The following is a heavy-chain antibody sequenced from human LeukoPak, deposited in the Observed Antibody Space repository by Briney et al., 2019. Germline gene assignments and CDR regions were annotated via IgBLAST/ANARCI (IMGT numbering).Heavy chain of an antibody. D-gene: IGHD5-24*01. Sequence: ASETLSLTCAVYGGSFSAYYWTWIRQPPGKGLEWIAEINHSGNSHYNPSLKSRVSISVDTSKNQFSLKLSSVTAADTAVYYCARHRSGWLQSSFDYWGQGTLVTVSS. V-gene: IGHV4-34*01. J-gene: IGHJ4*02. CDR3: ARHRSGWLQSSFDY. CDR1: GGSFSAYY. CDR2: INHSGNS.